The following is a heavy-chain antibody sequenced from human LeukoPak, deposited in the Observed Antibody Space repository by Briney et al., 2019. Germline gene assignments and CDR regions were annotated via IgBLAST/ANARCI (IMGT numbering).Heavy chain of an antibody. Sequence: SETLSLTCTVSGGSISSFYWSWIRQPPGKGLEYIGYISSSETTSYNPSLKSRVTISVDTSKNQFSLKLSSVAAADTAVYYCARDPTAAGKGAWFDPWGQGTLVTVSS. CDR3: ARDPTAAGKGAWFDP. D-gene: IGHD6-13*01. V-gene: IGHV4-4*08. CDR2: ISSSETT. J-gene: IGHJ5*02. CDR1: GGSISSFY.